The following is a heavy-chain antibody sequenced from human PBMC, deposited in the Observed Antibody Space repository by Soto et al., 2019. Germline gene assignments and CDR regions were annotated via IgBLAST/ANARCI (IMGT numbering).Heavy chain of an antibody. J-gene: IGHJ4*02. V-gene: IGHV1-69*13. CDR2: IIPIFGTA. CDR3: ARAAPPSGYDHYFDY. CDR1: GGTFSSYA. Sequence: ASVKVSCKASGGTFSSYAISWVRQAPGQGLEWMGGIIPIFGTANYAQKFQGRVTITADESTSTAYMELSSLGSEDTAVYYCARAAPPSGYDHYFDYWGQGTLVTVSS. D-gene: IGHD5-12*01.